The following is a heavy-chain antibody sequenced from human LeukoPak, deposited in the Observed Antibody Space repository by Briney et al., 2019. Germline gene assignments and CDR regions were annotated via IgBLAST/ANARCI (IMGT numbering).Heavy chain of an antibody. Sequence: SVKVSCNASGGTFSSYAISWVRQAPGQGLEWMGGIIPIFGTANYAQKFQCRVQITTDESTSTAYMELRSMSSEDTAVYSCARAHSVEYSSSSAFGYWGQGTLVTVSS. CDR2: IIPIFGTA. V-gene: IGHV1-69*05. CDR3: ARAHSVEYSSSSAFGY. D-gene: IGHD6-6*01. J-gene: IGHJ4*02. CDR1: GGTFSSYA.